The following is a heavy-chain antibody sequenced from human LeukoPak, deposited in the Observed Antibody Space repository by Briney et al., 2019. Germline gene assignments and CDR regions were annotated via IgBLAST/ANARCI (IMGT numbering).Heavy chain of an antibody. CDR1: GFTFSNSW. V-gene: IGHV3-7*01. D-gene: IGHD3-10*01. Sequence: GGPLRLSCEASGFTFSNSWMTWVRQAPGKGLEWVASIKHDGSETYYVDSVKGRFTVSRDNPKNSLYLQINSLSAEDTAVYYCTRDRGPNTFDYWGQGTLVTVSS. J-gene: IGHJ4*02. CDR3: TRDRGPNTFDY. CDR2: IKHDGSET.